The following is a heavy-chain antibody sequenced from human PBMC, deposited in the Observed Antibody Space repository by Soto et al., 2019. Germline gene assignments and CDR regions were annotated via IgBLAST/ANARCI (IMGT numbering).Heavy chain of an antibody. V-gene: IGHV4-31*03. J-gene: IGHJ4*02. CDR1: GGSISSGGYY. Sequence: QVQLQESGPGLVKPSQTLSLTCTVSGGSISSGGYYWSWIRQHPGKGLEWIGYIFYSGSTYYNPSRKRRVAISVDTSKNQFSLKLSSVTAADTAVYYCARAPGDYFDYWGQGTLVTVSS. CDR2: IFYSGST. CDR3: ARAPGDYFDY.